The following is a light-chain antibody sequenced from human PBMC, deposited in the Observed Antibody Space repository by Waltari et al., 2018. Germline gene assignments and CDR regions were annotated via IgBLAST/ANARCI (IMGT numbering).Light chain of an antibody. CDR3: QQYDKWPRT. CDR1: QSVRSS. Sequence: EIVMTQSPATLSVSPGERATLSCRASQSVRSSLAWYRQKPGQAPRRLIYGASTRATDVPDSFSGSGSETEFTLTISRVQSEDFAVYYCQQYDKWPRTFGQGTKVEI. V-gene: IGKV3-15*01. J-gene: IGKJ1*01. CDR2: GAS.